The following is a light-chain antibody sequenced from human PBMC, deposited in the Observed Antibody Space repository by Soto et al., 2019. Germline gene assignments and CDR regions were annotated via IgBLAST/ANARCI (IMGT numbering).Light chain of an antibody. Sequence: QSALTQSRSVSGSPGQSVTISCTGTSSDVGGYNFVSWYQQYPGKAPKLIIYDVTKRPSGVPDRFSGSKSGNTASLTISGLQTDDEADYYCVTWDTSLRTGVIGGGTKLTVL. J-gene: IGLJ3*02. CDR1: SSDVGGYNF. CDR2: DVT. CDR3: VTWDTSLRTGV. V-gene: IGLV2-11*01.